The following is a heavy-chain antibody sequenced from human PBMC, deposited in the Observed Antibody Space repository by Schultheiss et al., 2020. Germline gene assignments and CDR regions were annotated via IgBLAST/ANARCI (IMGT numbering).Heavy chain of an antibody. CDR1: GFTFSSYG. CDR2: ISYHAREK. D-gene: IGHD2-21*02. V-gene: IGHV3-30*02. J-gene: IGHJ5*02. CDR3: AKGRPFCGGDCWVDL. Sequence: GGSLRLSCAASGFTFSSYGMHWVRQAPGKGLEWVAYISYHAREKYYADSVQGRFTISRDNSKNTLSLQMNNLRVEDTALYYCAKGRPFCGGDCWVDLWGQGTLVTVSS.